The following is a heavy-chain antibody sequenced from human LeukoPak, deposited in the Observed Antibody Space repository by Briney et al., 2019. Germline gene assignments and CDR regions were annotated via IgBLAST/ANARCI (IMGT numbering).Heavy chain of an antibody. D-gene: IGHD6-19*01. Sequence: PGGSLRLSCAASGFTFSSYAMGWVRQAPGKGLEWVSAISGSGGSTYYADSVKGRFTISRDNSKNTLYLQMNSLRAEGTAVYYCAKGLEQWLVPAAFDIWGQGTMVTVSS. CDR2: ISGSGGST. CDR1: GFTFSSYA. J-gene: IGHJ3*02. V-gene: IGHV3-23*01. CDR3: AKGLEQWLVPAAFDI.